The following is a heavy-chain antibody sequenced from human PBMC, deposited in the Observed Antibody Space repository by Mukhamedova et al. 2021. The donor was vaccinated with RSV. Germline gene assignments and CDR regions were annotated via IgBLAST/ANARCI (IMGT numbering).Heavy chain of an antibody. Sequence: AGKGLEWMGRMYTRGSTNYNPALNSRVTISMDSSNQFSLKLRSVTAADTAVYYCARGGRWLQSSDAFDIWGQGTKVIVSS. CDR3: ARGGRWLQSSDAFDI. D-gene: IGHD5-24*01. V-gene: IGHV4-61*02. CDR2: MYTRGST. J-gene: IGHJ3*02.